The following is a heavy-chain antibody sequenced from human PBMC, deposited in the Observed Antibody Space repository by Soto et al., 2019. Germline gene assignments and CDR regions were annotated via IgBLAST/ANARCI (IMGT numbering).Heavy chain of an antibody. D-gene: IGHD3-22*01. J-gene: IGHJ5*02. CDR1: GGTFSSYA. V-gene: IGHV1-69*13. Sequence: SVKVSCKASGGTFSSYAISWVRQAPGQGLEWVGGIIPIFGTANYAQKFQGRVTITADESTSTAYMELSSLRSEDTAVYYCARGRSYYDSSGYPNGWFDPWGQGTLVTVSS. CDR2: IIPIFGTA. CDR3: ARGRSYYDSSGYPNGWFDP.